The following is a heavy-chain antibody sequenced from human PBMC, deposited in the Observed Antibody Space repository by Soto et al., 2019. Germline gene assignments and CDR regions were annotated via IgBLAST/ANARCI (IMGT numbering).Heavy chain of an antibody. Sequence: QVQLQQWGAGLLKPSETLSLTCAVYGGSFSGYYWSWIRQPPGKGLEWIGEINHSGSTNYNPSLKSRVTISVDTSKNQFSLKLSSVTAADTAVYYCARKSSSSFRYYYYGMDVWGQGTTVTVSS. D-gene: IGHD6-6*01. J-gene: IGHJ6*02. V-gene: IGHV4-34*01. CDR3: ARKSSSSFRYYYYGMDV. CDR1: GGSFSGYY. CDR2: INHSGST.